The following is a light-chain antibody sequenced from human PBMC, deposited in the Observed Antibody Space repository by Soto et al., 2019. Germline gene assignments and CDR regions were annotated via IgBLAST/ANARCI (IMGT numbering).Light chain of an antibody. CDR1: QSVSSN. Sequence: EILMTQSPATLSVSPGERATLSCRASQSVSSNLAWYQQKLGQAPRLLIYGASTRATGIPARFSGSGSGTEFTLTISSLQSEDFAVYYCQQYNNWLTFGGGTKVEIK. J-gene: IGKJ4*01. CDR3: QQYNNWLT. CDR2: GAS. V-gene: IGKV3-15*01.